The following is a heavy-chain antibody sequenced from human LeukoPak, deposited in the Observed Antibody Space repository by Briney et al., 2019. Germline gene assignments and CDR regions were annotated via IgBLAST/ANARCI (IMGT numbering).Heavy chain of an antibody. Sequence: SQTLSLTCTVPGGSISSGGYYWSWIRQHPGKGLEWIGYIYYSGSTYYNPSLKSRVTISVDTSKNQFSLKLSSVTAADTAVYYCASSLIAVAGIRNYFDYWGQGTLVTVSS. CDR1: GGSISSGGYY. CDR3: ASSLIAVAGIRNYFDY. V-gene: IGHV4-31*03. J-gene: IGHJ4*02. CDR2: IYYSGST. D-gene: IGHD6-19*01.